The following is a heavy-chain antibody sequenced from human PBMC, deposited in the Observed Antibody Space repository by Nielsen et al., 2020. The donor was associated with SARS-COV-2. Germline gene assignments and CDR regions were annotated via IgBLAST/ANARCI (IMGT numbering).Heavy chain of an antibody. V-gene: IGHV1-2*06. CDR3: ARDTAMAIPFDY. Sequence: ASVKVSCKASGYTFTGYYMHWVRQAPGQGLEWMGRINPNSGGTNYAQKFQGRVTMTRDTSISTAYMELRSLRSDDTAVYYCARDTAMAIPFDYWGQGTLVTVSS. CDR2: INPNSGGT. J-gene: IGHJ4*02. CDR1: GYTFTGYY. D-gene: IGHD5-18*01.